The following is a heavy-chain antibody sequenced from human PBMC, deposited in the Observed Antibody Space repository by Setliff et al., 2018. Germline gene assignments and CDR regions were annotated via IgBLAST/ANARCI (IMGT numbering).Heavy chain of an antibody. J-gene: IGHJ4*02. CDR1: GYNFGNYW. CDR2: IYPGDSDT. D-gene: IGHD3-3*01. Sequence: PGESLKISCKGFGYNFGNYWIAWVRQRPGKGLGWMGIIYPGDSDTRYSPSFQGQVTISGDKSISTAYLSWSSLKASDTAMYYCSKAARYFDFWSGFPAVDSWGQGTMVTVSS. V-gene: IGHV5-51*01. CDR3: SKAARYFDFWSGFPAVDS.